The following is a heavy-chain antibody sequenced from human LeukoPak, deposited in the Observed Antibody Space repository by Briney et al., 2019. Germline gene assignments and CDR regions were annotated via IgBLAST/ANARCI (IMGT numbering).Heavy chain of an antibody. CDR2: IYYSGST. Sequence: SETLSLTCAVYGGSFSSYYWSWIRQPPGKGLEWIGYIYYSGSTNYNPSLKSRVTISVDTSKNQFSLKLSSVTAADTAVYYCARDSGPWGVFDPWGQGTLVTVSS. CDR1: GGSFSSYY. D-gene: IGHD3-10*01. CDR3: ARDSGPWGVFDP. J-gene: IGHJ5*02. V-gene: IGHV4-59*01.